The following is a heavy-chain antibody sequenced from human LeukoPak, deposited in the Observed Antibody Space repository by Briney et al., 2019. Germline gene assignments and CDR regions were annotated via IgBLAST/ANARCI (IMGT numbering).Heavy chain of an antibody. CDR1: GFPFSAYA. CDR3: AKDLSSGTGRGFDH. CDR2: IRGGGEVS. Sequence: GGSLRLSCVASGFPFSAYAMSWVRQAPGKGLEWVSGIRGGGEVSYYPESVKDRFTIQRDNSKSTLYLQMNSLRAEDTALYYCAKDLSSGTGRGFDHWGQGTLVTVAS. J-gene: IGHJ4*02. D-gene: IGHD3/OR15-3a*01. V-gene: IGHV3-23*01.